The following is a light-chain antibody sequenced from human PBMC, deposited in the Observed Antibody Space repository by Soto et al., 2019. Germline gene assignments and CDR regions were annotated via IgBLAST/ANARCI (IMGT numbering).Light chain of an antibody. V-gene: IGKV1-8*01. CDR2: AAS. Sequence: AIRMTQSPSSFPASTGDRVTITRWASQGISSYLAWYQQTKGKAPKLLIYAASSLQSGVPSRFSGNRSGSDCTLPISSLQPEDFETYYCQQSYSTPRTFGQGTKVDIK. J-gene: IGKJ1*01. CDR1: QGISSY. CDR3: QQSYSTPRT.